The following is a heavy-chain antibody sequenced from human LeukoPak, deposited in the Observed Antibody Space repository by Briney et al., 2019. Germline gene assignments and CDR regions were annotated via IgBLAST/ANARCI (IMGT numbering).Heavy chain of an antibody. V-gene: IGHV1-2*02. CDR3: ASLPDSSGYYPSNGYYYYGMDV. D-gene: IGHD3-22*01. CDR1: GYTFTGYY. CDR2: INPNSGGT. Sequence: ASVKVSCKASGYTFTGYYMHWVRQAPGQGAEWMGWINPNSGGTNYAQKFQGRVTMTRDTSISTAYMELSRLRSDDTAVYYCASLPDSSGYYPSNGYYYYGMDVWGQGTTVTVSS. J-gene: IGHJ6*02.